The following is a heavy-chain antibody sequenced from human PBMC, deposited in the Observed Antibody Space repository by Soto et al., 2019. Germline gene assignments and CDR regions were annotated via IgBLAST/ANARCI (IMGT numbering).Heavy chain of an antibody. Sequence: SETLSLTCIVSGASISTGGYSWSWIRQPPGKGPEWIGYIYESGRTYYKPALKSRASISMDKSRNQFSVRLTSVTAADTAVYFCARGDRYSGSFSDYFDPWGQGTLVTVS. V-gene: IGHV4-30-2*01. CDR2: IYESGRT. D-gene: IGHD1-26*01. CDR1: GASISTGGYS. J-gene: IGHJ5*02. CDR3: ARGDRYSGSFSDYFDP.